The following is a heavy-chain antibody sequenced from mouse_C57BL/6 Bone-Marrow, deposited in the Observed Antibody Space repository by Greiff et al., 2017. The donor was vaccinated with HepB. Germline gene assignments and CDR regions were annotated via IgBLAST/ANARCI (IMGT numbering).Heavy chain of an antibody. CDR1: GYAFSSSW. D-gene: IGHD1-1*01. V-gene: IGHV1-82*01. Sequence: VQLQQSGPELVKPGASVKISCKASGYAFSSSWMNWVKQRPGKGLEWIGRIYPGDGDTNYNGKFKGKATLTADKSSSTAYMKLSSLTSEDSAVYFCARERFYYYGSSLYAMDYWGQGTSVTVSS. CDR3: ARERFYYYGSSLYAMDY. CDR2: IYPGDGDT. J-gene: IGHJ4*01.